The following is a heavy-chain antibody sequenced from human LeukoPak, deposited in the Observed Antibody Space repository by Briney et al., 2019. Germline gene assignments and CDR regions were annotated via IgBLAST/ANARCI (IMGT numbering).Heavy chain of an antibody. Sequence: TRGSLRLSCAASGFSFSSYSMNWVRQAPGKGLEWISYISHSGSAEHYTDSVKGRFTISRDNAKNALYLQMNSLRAEDTAVYFCARDYVFAFDYWSQGTLVTVSS. CDR3: ARDYVFAFDY. CDR1: GFSFSSYS. V-gene: IGHV3-48*01. J-gene: IGHJ4*02. D-gene: IGHD3-10*02. CDR2: ISHSGSAE.